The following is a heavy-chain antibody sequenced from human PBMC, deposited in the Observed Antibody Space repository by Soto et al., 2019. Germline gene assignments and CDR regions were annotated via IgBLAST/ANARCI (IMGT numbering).Heavy chain of an antibody. D-gene: IGHD3-10*01. V-gene: IGHV3-7*01. Sequence: LSLSCAASGFTLITYWMAWVRQTPGKVLEFVANIRQDGNEINYVDSVKGRFTISRDNAKNSLFLQMNSLRDDDTAVYYCGTDQWGGAFDVGGQGTMVTVSS. J-gene: IGHJ3*01. CDR3: GTDQWGGAFDV. CDR2: IRQDGNEI. CDR1: GFTLITYW.